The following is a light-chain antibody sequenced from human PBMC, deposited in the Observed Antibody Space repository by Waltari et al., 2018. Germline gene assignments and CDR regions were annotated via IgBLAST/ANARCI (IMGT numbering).Light chain of an antibody. CDR1: QSVGYN. J-gene: IGKJ5*01. V-gene: IGKV3-15*01. CDR3: QQYNNWQIT. Sequence: EVVMTQSPATLSVSPGERVTLSCRASQSVGYNLAWFQQKPGQAPRLLIYGASTRATDIPGRFSGSGSGTAFTLTISSLQSEDFANYYCQQYNNWQITFGQGTRLDLK. CDR2: GAS.